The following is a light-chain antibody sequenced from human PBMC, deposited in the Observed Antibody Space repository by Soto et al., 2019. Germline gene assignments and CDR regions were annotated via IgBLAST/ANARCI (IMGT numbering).Light chain of an antibody. CDR3: QQYNNWPIT. J-gene: IGKJ5*01. V-gene: IGKV3-15*01. CDR2: RTS. Sequence: ERVMTQSPATLSVPPGERATLSCRASQSVGSSLAWYQRKPGQAPRLLIYRTSNRATGIPDRFSGSGSGTDFSLIISGLQSEDFAIYYCQQYNNWPITFGQGTRLEIK. CDR1: QSVGSS.